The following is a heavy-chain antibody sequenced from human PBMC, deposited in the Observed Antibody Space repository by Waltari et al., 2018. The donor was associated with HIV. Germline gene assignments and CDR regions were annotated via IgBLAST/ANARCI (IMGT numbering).Heavy chain of an antibody. J-gene: IGHJ4*02. V-gene: IGHV1-3*01. D-gene: IGHD3-16*01. Sequence: QVQLVQSGAEGKKPGASVKVSCKASGYSFTTYAMHWVRQAPGQRLQWMGWINAGNGNTESSQKFQGRVTISRDTSANTAYMELSSLRSEDTAVYYCARTTIYWGPFDYWGQGSLVTVSS. CDR2: INAGNGNT. CDR3: ARTTIYWGPFDY. CDR1: GYSFTTYA.